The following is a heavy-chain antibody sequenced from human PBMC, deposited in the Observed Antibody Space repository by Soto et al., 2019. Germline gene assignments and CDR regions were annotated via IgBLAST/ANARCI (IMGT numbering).Heavy chain of an antibody. CDR1: GYTFTGYY. CDR3: AINHPANGYPSGQTTYYYYGMDL. V-gene: IGHV1-2*02. Sequence: ASVKVSCKASGYTFTGYYMHWVRQAPGQGLEWMGWINPNSGGTNYAQKFQGRVTMTRDTSISTAYMELSRLRSDDTAVYYCAINHPANGYPSGQTTYYYYGMDLWGQGTTVTVSS. J-gene: IGHJ6*02. CDR2: INPNSGGT. D-gene: IGHD6-25*01.